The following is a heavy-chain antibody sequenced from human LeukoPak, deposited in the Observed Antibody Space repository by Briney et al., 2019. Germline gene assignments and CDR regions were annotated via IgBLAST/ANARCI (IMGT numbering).Heavy chain of an antibody. D-gene: IGHD6-19*01. V-gene: IGHV5-10-1*01. CDR1: GYSFTSYW. CDR3: ARHLAGFSSGSQGTDY. Sequence: GESLKISCKGSGYSFTSYWISWVRQMPEKGLEWMGRIDPSDSYTSYSPSFQGHVTISADKSISTAYLQWSSLKASDTAMYYCARHLAGFSSGSQGTDYWGQGTLVTVSS. J-gene: IGHJ4*02. CDR2: IDPSDSYT.